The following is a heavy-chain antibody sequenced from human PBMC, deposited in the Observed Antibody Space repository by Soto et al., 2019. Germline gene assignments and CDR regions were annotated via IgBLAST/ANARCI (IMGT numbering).Heavy chain of an antibody. CDR3: ARDRCSSGWCSGGY. Sequence: QVQLVQSGAEVKKPGASVKVSCKASGYTFTNYGITWLRQAPGQGFEWMGWISAYNGNTNYAQKLQGRVTMTIDTSTSTAYMELRSLTSDDTAVYYCARDRCSSGWCSGGYWGQGTQVTVSS. J-gene: IGHJ4*02. D-gene: IGHD6-19*01. CDR1: GYTFTNYG. V-gene: IGHV1-18*01. CDR2: ISAYNGNT.